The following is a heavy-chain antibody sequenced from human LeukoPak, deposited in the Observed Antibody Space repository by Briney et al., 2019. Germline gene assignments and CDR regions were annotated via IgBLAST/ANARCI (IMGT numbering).Heavy chain of an antibody. D-gene: IGHD3-3*01. CDR1: GGSISSSSYY. CDR2: IYYSGST. J-gene: IGHJ5*02. V-gene: IGHV4-39*07. CDR3: ARVGNPLVTVFAWFDP. Sequence: SETLSLTCTVSGGSISSSSYYWGWIRQSPGKGLEWIGSIYYSGSTNYNPSLKSRVTISVDTSKNQFSLKLSSVTAADTAVYYCARVGNPLVTVFAWFDPWGQGTLVTVSS.